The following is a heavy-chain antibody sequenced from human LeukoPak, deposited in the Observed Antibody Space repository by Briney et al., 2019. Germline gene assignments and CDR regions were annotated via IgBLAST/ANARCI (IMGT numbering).Heavy chain of an antibody. J-gene: IGHJ5*02. CDR3: ARVFVGYCSSTSCYSLDP. Sequence: GGSLRLSCAASGFTFSSYNMNWVRQAPGKGLEWVSSISSSSSYIYYADSVRGRFTISRDNANNSLYLQMNSLRAGDTAVYYCARVFVGYCSSTSCYSLDPWGQGTLVTVSS. V-gene: IGHV3-21*01. CDR1: GFTFSSYN. CDR2: ISSSSSYI. D-gene: IGHD2-2*01.